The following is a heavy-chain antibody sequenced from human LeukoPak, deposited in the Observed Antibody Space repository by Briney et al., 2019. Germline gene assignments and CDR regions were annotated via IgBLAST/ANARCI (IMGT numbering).Heavy chain of an antibody. J-gene: IGHJ4*02. CDR2: ISSSSITI. D-gene: IGHD1-1*01. Sequence: GGSLRLSCAVSGFPLSSYSINWVRQAPGKGLEWVSYISSSSITIYYADSVKVRFTISRDNAKNSLYLQMDSLRAEDTAVYFCATDRNWHLDYWGQGTLVTVSS. CDR3: ATDRNWHLDY. V-gene: IGHV3-48*04. CDR1: GFPLSSYS.